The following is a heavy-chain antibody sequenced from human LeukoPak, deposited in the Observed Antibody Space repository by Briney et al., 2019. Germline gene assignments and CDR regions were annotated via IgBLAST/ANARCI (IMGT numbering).Heavy chain of an antibody. D-gene: IGHD4-17*01. CDR1: GGSISSSSYY. V-gene: IGHV4-39*07. J-gene: IGHJ4*02. CDR3: ARFPLTFASTVANVDY. CDR2: IYYSGST. Sequence: SETLSLTCTVSGGSISSSSYYWGWIRQPPGKGLEWIGSIYYSGSTYYNPSLKSRVTISVDTSKNQFSLKLSSVTAADTAVYYCARFPLTFASTVANVDYWGQGTLVTVSS.